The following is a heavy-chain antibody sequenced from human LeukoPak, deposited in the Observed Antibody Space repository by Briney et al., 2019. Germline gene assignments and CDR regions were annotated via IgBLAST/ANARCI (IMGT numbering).Heavy chain of an antibody. J-gene: IGHJ4*02. D-gene: IGHD2/OR15-2a*01. Sequence: PGGSLRLSCAASGFTFSNYWMAWVRQAPGKGPEWVANINLDGSQKYYVDSVKGRFTISKDNAKNTVYLQMNSLRAEDTAVYYCVSFYETYWGRGTLVTVSS. CDR1: GFTFSNYW. CDR3: VSFYETY. CDR2: INLDGSQK. V-gene: IGHV3-7*01.